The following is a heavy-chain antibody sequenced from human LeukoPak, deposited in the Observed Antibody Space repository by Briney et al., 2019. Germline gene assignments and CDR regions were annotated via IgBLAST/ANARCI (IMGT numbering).Heavy chain of an antibody. CDR1: GYTFTGYY. CDR3: ARDARGVADAFDV. Sequence: ASVKVSCKASGYTFTGYYMHWVRQAPGQGLEWMGWINPNSGDTNTAQKFQGRGTMTRDTSITTAYMELRRLRSDDTAVYYCARDARGVADAFDVWGQGTMVTVSS. J-gene: IGHJ3*01. CDR2: INPNSGDT. D-gene: IGHD3-3*01. V-gene: IGHV1-2*02.